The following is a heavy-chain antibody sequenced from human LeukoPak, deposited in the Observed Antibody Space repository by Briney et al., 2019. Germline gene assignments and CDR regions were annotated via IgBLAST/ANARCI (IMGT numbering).Heavy chain of an antibody. CDR2: ISAYNGNT. CDR1: GYTFTSHG. J-gene: IGHJ4*02. D-gene: IGHD3-10*01. Sequence: ASVKVSFKASGYTFTSHGISWVRQAPGQGLEWMGWISAYNGNTHYAQKLQGRVTMTTDTSTSTVYMELRSLRSDDTAVYYCAREVWFGELLWLFDYWGQGTLVTVSS. CDR3: AREVWFGELLWLFDY. V-gene: IGHV1-18*01.